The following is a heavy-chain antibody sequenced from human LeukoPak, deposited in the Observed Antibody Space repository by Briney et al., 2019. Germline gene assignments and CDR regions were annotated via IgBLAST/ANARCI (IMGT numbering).Heavy chain of an antibody. J-gene: IGHJ3*02. CDR2: IYHTGTT. V-gene: IGHV4-31*03. CDR1: GGSISSGGHY. CDR3: ARSPDDAFDI. Sequence: PSQTLSLTCTVSGGSISSGGHYWTWIRQHPGKGLEWIAYIYHTGTTYYSPSLKRRVNISVDTSKNQFSLKLSSVTAADTAVYYCARSPDDAFDIWGQGTMVTVSS.